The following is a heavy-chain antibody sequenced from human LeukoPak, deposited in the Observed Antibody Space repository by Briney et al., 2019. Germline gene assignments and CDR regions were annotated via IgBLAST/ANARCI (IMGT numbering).Heavy chain of an antibody. CDR2: IIPILGTA. J-gene: IGHJ5*02. CDR1: GGTFSSYA. Sequence: GASVKVSCKASGGTFSSYAISWVRQAPGQGLEWMGRIIPILGTANYAQKFQGRVTITADKSTSTAYMELSSLRSEDTAVYYCARDPYSNYRYNWFDPWGQGTLVTVSS. CDR3: ARDPYSNYRYNWFDP. V-gene: IGHV1-69*04. D-gene: IGHD4-4*01.